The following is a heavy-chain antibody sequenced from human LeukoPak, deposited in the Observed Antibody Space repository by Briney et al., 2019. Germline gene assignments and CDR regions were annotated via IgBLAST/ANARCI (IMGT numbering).Heavy chain of an antibody. CDR3: ARAKGRSPLFDY. Sequence: GGSLRLSRAASGFTFSSSAMHWVRQAPGKGLEWVAVISYDGSNKYYADSVKGRFTISRDNSKNTLYLQMNSLRAEDTAVYYCARAKGRSPLFDYWGQGTLVTVSS. CDR1: GFTFSSSA. CDR2: ISYDGSNK. J-gene: IGHJ4*02. D-gene: IGHD6-13*01. V-gene: IGHV3-30-3*01.